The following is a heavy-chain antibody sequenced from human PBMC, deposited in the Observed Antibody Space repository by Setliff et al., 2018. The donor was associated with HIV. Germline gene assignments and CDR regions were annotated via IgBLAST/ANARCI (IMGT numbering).Heavy chain of an antibody. Sequence: ASVKVSCKASGYTFDSYGISWVRQAPGQGLEWMGWITDYNGNTNYAQKLQGRVTMTTDTSTSTAYMELRSLRSDDTAVYYCARMATVYYYYMDVWGKGTTVTVSS. CDR2: ITDYNGNT. J-gene: IGHJ6*03. CDR3: ARMATVYYYYMDV. CDR1: GYTFDSYG. V-gene: IGHV1-18*01. D-gene: IGHD4-4*01.